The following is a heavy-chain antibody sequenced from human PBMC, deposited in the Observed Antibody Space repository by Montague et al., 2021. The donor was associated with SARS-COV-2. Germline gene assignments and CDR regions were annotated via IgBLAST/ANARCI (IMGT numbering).Heavy chain of an antibody. CDR3: AGTYYDFWSGFIHYYYMDV. CDR1: GGSISSYY. D-gene: IGHD3-3*01. CDR2: IYYSGST. V-gene: IGHV4-59*01. Sequence: ATLSLTCTVSGGSISSYYWSWIRQPPGKGLEWIGYIYYSGSTNYNPSLKSRVTISVDTSKNQFSLKLSSVTAADTAVYYCAGTYYDFWSGFIHYYYMDVWGKGTTVTVSS. J-gene: IGHJ6*03.